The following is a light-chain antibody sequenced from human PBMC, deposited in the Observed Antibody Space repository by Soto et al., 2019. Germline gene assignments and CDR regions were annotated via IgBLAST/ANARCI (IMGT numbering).Light chain of an antibody. J-gene: IGKJ1*01. CDR3: QQYNNWPPWT. V-gene: IGKV3-15*01. CDR2: HAS. Sequence: EIVLTQSPDTLSLSPGERATLSCRASQSVSSSYLAWYQKKPGQAPRLLIYHASARATGIPARFSGSGSGTEFTLTISGLQSEDFAVYYCQQYNNWPPWTFGQGTKVDIK. CDR1: QSVSSSY.